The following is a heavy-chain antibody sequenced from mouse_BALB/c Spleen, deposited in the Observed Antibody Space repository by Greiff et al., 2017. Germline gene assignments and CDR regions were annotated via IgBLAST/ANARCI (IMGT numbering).Heavy chain of an antibody. CDR1: GFTFSDAW. Sequence: EVQLQESGGGLVQPGGSMKLSCAASGFTFSDAWMDWVRQSPVKGLEWVAEIRRKANNPATYSAESVKGRFTISRDGSKSSVYLQMNSLRAEDTGIYYCTRVDYWGQGTTLTVSS. J-gene: IGHJ2*01. CDR3: TRVDY. CDR2: IRRKANNPAT. V-gene: IGHV6-6*01.